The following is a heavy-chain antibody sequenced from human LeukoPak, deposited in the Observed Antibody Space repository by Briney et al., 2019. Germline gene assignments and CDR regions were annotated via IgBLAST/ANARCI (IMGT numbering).Heavy chain of an antibody. V-gene: IGHV1-18*01. CDR2: ISAYNGNT. Sequence: ASVKVSCKASGYTFTSYGICWVRQAPGQGLEWMGWISAYNGNTNYAQKLQGRVTMTTDTSTSTAYMELRSLRSDDTAVYYCARAPNTIFGVVIHDYWGQGTLVTVSS. J-gene: IGHJ4*02. CDR3: ARAPNTIFGVVIHDY. D-gene: IGHD3-3*01. CDR1: GYTFTSYG.